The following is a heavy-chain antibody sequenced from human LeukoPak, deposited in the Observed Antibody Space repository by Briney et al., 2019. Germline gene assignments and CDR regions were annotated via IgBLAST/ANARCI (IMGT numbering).Heavy chain of an antibody. CDR1: GYTFTSYG. CDR3: ARDWGKGEYYFDY. CDR2: ITAYNSNT. J-gene: IGHJ4*02. D-gene: IGHD3-16*01. Sequence: GASVNVSCKASGYTFTSYGITWVRQAPGQGLEWMGWITAYNSNTNYAQKFQGRVTMTTDTSTNTAYMELRSLRSDDTAVYYCARDWGKGEYYFDYWGQGTLVTVSS. V-gene: IGHV1-18*01.